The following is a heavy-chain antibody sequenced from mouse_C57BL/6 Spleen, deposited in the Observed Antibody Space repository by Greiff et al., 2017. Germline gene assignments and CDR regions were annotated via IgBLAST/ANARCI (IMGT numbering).Heavy chain of an antibody. CDR3: AITGYFSRGYYAMDY. J-gene: IGHJ4*01. CDR1: GFSFTSYG. Sequence: QVQLQQSGPGLVQPSQCLSITCTVSGFSFTSYGVHWVRQSPGKGLEWIGVIWRGGSTDYNATFIARLRISKDNSMIQVFFKMTSLQSDDTAIYYGAITGYFSRGYYAMDYWGQGTSVTVSS. D-gene: IGHD2-5*01. CDR2: IWRGGST. V-gene: IGHV2-2*01.